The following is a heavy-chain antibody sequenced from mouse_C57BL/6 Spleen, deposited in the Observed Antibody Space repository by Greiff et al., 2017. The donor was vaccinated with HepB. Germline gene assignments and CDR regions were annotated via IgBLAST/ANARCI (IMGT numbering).Heavy chain of an antibody. CDR2: IYPGDGDT. D-gene: IGHD2-3*01. V-gene: IGHV1-80*01. Sequence: VQLQQSGAELVKPGASVKISCKASGYAFRSYWMNWVKQRPGKGLEWIGQIYPGDGDTNYNGKFKGKATLTADKSSSTAYMQLSSLTSEDSAVYFCARGGFYDGYSYWGQGTLVTVSA. CDR1: GYAFRSYW. J-gene: IGHJ3*01. CDR3: ARGGFYDGYSY.